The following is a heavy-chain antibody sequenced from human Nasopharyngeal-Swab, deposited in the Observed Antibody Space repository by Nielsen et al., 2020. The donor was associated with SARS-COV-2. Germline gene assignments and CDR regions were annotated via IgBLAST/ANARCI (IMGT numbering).Heavy chain of an antibody. CDR3: AKGRGDIVVVPAAIPEYFRH. Sequence: WIRQPPGKGLEWVAFIRYDGTDIYYGDSVRGRFTIFRDNSKNTLYLQVNSLRAEDTAVYYCAKGRGDIVVVPAAIPEYFRHWGQGTLVTVSS. CDR2: IRYDGTDI. J-gene: IGHJ1*01. V-gene: IGHV3-30*02. D-gene: IGHD2-2*01.